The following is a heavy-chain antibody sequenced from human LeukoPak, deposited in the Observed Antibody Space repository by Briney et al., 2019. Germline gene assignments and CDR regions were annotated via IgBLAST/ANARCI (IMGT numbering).Heavy chain of an antibody. Sequence: GESLKISCQTSGYDFSTKWIGWVRQMPGKGLEWMGIIYPLDSTTRYSPSFQGHVTISADTSINTAYLQWTSLKPSDTAIYYCARLAPDYADYWFDPWGQGTLVTVSS. J-gene: IGHJ5*02. CDR1: GYDFSTKW. CDR2: IYPLDSTT. V-gene: IGHV5-51*01. D-gene: IGHD4-17*01. CDR3: ARLAPDYADYWFDP.